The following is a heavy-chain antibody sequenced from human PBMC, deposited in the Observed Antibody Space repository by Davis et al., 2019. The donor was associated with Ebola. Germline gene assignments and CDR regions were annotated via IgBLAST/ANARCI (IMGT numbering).Heavy chain of an antibody. CDR1: GFTFSSYA. CDR2: ISYDGSNK. V-gene: IGHV3-30*04. Sequence: GGSLRLSCAASGFTFSSYAMHWVRQAPGKGLEWVAVISYDGSNKYYADSVKGRFTISRDNSKNTLYLQMNSLRAEDTAVYYCAVHYCGDDCYSGFGDPWGQGTLVTVSS. D-gene: IGHD2-21*02. J-gene: IGHJ5*02. CDR3: AVHYCGDDCYSGFGDP.